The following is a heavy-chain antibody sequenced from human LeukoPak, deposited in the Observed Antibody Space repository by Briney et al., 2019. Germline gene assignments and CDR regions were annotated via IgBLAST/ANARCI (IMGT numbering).Heavy chain of an antibody. CDR3: ARAGRRLRSPFDY. Sequence: PSETLSLTYTVSGGSISSYYWSWIRQPPGKGLEWIGYIYYSGSTNYNPSLKSRVTISVDTSKNQFSLKLSSVTAADTAVYYCARAGRRLRSPFDYWGQGTLVTVSS. J-gene: IGHJ4*02. V-gene: IGHV4-59*01. D-gene: IGHD5-12*01. CDR2: IYYSGST. CDR1: GGSISSYY.